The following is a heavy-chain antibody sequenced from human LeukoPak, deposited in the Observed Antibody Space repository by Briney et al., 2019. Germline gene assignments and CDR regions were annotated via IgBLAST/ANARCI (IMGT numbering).Heavy chain of an antibody. CDR3: ARADASRWFDY. Sequence: ASVKVSCKASGYTFTGYYMHWVRQAPGQGLEWMGWINANSGDTGYAQKFQGRVTMTRDTSVSTAYIELSRLRSDDTAVYFCARADASRWFDYWGQGALVTVSS. CDR2: INANSGDT. CDR1: GYTFTGYY. J-gene: IGHJ5*01. V-gene: IGHV1-2*02. D-gene: IGHD2-2*01.